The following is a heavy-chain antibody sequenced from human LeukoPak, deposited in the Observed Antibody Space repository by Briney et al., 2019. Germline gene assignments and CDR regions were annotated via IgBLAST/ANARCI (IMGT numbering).Heavy chain of an antibody. CDR2: INHSGST. CDR1: GGSFSGYY. J-gene: IGHJ4*02. V-gene: IGHV4-34*01. CDR3: ARETSGY. Sequence: PSETLSLTCAVYGGSFSGYYWSWIRQPPGKGLEWIGEINHSGSTNYNPSVKSRVTISVDTSKNQFSLKLSSVTAADTAVYYCARETSGYWGQGTLVTVSS. D-gene: IGHD3-10*01.